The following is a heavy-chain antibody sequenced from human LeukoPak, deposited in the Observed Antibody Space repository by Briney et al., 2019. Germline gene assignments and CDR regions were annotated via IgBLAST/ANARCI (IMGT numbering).Heavy chain of an antibody. D-gene: IGHD3-10*01. CDR3: ARVLLWFGELDY. CDR2: ISSSGSTI. V-gene: IGHV3-48*03. Sequence: GGSLRLSCAASGFTFSSYEMNWVRQAPGKRLEWVSYISSSGSTIYYADSVKGRFTISRDNAKNSLYLQMNSLRAEDTAVYYCARVLLWFGELDYWGQGTLVTVSS. CDR1: GFTFSSYE. J-gene: IGHJ4*02.